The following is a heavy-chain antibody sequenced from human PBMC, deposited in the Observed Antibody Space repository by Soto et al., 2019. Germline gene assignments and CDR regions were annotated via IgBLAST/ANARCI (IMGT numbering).Heavy chain of an antibody. J-gene: IGHJ4*02. CDR3: AVLHPSVTPRFDY. CDR2: IIPIFGTA. D-gene: IGHD4-17*01. Sequence: SVKVSCKASGGTFSSYAISWVRQAPGQGLEWMGGIIPIFGTANYAQKFQGRVTITADKSTSTAYMELSSLRSEDTAVYYCAVLHPSVTPRFDYWGQGTLVTVSS. V-gene: IGHV1-69*06. CDR1: GGTFSSYA.